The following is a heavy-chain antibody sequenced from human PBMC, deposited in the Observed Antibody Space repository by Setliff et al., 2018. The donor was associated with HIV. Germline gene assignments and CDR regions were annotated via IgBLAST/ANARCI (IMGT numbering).Heavy chain of an antibody. J-gene: IGHJ4*02. CDR1: GGSISSSSYY. CDR2: IYYSGST. Sequence: SETLSLTCTVSGGSISSSSYYWGWIRQPPGKGLEWIGSIYYSGSTYYNPSLKSRVTISVDTSKNQFSLKLSSVTAADTALYYCARGSDYIWGNYRFPFDYWGQGTLVTVSS. D-gene: IGHD3-16*02. V-gene: IGHV4-39*07. CDR3: ARGSDYIWGNYRFPFDY.